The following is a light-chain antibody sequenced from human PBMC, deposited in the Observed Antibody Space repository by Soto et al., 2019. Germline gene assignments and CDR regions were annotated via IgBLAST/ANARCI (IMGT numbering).Light chain of an antibody. V-gene: IGKV3-20*01. Sequence: EIVMTQSPATLSVSPGERATLSCRASQSVSSNLAWYQQKPGQAPRLLIYAASSRATGSPDRFSGGGSGTDSTLTISRLEPEDFAVYYCQQYGYSPITFGQGTRLEIK. CDR3: QQYGYSPIT. J-gene: IGKJ5*01. CDR1: QSVSSN. CDR2: AAS.